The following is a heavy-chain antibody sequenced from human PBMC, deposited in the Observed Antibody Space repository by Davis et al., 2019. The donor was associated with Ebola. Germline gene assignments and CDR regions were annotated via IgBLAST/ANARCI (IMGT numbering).Heavy chain of an antibody. J-gene: IGHJ4*02. V-gene: IGHV3-7*01. CDR2: IKQDGSAE. CDR3: ARDRSGYYGSAYYFDH. D-gene: IGHD3-10*01. CDR1: GFTVTYAW. Sequence: GESLKISCTASGFTVTYAWMGWVRQTPGKGLEWVANIKQDGSAENYVDSVKGRFSISRDNTKNSLYLQMDSLRVEDTAVYYCARDRSGYYGSAYYFDHWGQGTQVTVSS.